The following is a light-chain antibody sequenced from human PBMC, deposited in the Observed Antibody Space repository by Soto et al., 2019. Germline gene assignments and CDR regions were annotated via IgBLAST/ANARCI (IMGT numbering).Light chain of an antibody. CDR3: QQYGSSPYT. V-gene: IGKV3-20*01. CDR2: GAS. J-gene: IGKJ2*01. Sequence: EIVLTQSPGTLSLSPGERATLSCRASQSVSSSFLAWYQQKPGHAPMLLMYGASSRATGFPDRFSGTGSGTDLILTSSRLEPEDFAVYYCQQYGSSPYTFGLGTKLEIK. CDR1: QSVSSSF.